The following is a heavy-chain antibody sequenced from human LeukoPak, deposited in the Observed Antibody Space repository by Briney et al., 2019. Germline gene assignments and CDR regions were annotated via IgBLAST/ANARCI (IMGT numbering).Heavy chain of an antibody. V-gene: IGHV1-18*04. CDR3: QRVTIFGVVIDFDY. CDR1: GYTFTNFG. CDR2: ISTYNGNT. J-gene: IGHJ4*02. Sequence: ASGKVSCKASGYTFTNFGISWVRQAPGQRPEWMGWISTYNGNTNYAQNLQDRVTLTADTSTATAYMELRGLRSDDTAVYYCQRVTIFGVVIDFDYWGQGTLVAVSS. D-gene: IGHD3-3*01.